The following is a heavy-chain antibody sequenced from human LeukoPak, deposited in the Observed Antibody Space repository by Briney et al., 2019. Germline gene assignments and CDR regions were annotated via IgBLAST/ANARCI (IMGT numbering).Heavy chain of an antibody. CDR1: GFTFSSYG. CDR3: AKEGGIAAAPPSDY. Sequence: GGSLRLSCAASGFTFSSYGMHWVRQAPGKGLEWVAVISYDGSNKYYADSVKGRFTISRDNSKNTLYLQMSRLRAEHPAVYYCAKEGGIAAAPPSDYWGQGTLVTVTS. J-gene: IGHJ4*02. D-gene: IGHD6-13*01. CDR2: ISYDGSNK. V-gene: IGHV3-30*18.